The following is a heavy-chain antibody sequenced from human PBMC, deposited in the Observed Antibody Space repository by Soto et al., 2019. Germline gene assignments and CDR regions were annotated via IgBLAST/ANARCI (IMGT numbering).Heavy chain of an antibody. V-gene: IGHV3-30-3*01. J-gene: IGHJ1*01. CDR3: ARAFLAYCGGDCYYFQH. D-gene: IGHD2-21*02. CDR1: GFTFSSYA. CDR2: ISYDGSNK. Sequence: WGSLRLSCAASGFTFSSYAMHWVRQAPGKGLEWVAVISYDGSNKYYADSVKGRFTISRDNSKNTLYLQMNSLRAEDTAVYYCARAFLAYCGGDCYYFQHWGQGTLVTVSS.